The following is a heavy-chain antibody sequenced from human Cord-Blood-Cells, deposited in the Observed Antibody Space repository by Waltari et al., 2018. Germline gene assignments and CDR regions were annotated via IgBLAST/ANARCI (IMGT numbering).Heavy chain of an antibody. Sequence: EVQLVESGGGLVKPGGSLRLSCAASGFTFRSYSMNWVRQAPGKGLEWVSSISSSSSYIYYADSVKGRFTISRDNAKNSLYLQMNSLRAEDTAVYYCARGGGSGYYYDYWGQGTLVTVSS. CDR3: ARGGGSGYYYDY. J-gene: IGHJ4*02. CDR1: GFTFRSYS. D-gene: IGHD3-22*01. CDR2: ISSSSSYI. V-gene: IGHV3-21*01.